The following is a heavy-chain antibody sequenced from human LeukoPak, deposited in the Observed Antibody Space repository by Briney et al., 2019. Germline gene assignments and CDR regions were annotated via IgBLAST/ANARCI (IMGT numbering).Heavy chain of an antibody. CDR2: IYRSGST. D-gene: IGHD3-10*01. CDR1: GYSISSGYY. V-gene: IGHV4-38-2*01. J-gene: IGHJ5*02. Sequence: SETLSLTCAVSGYSISSGYYWGWIRQPPGKGLEWIGSIYRSGSTYYNPSLKSRVTISVDTSKNQFSLKLSSVTAADTAVYYCARRRITMVRGEGWFDPWGQGTLVTVSS. CDR3: ARRRITMVRGEGWFDP.